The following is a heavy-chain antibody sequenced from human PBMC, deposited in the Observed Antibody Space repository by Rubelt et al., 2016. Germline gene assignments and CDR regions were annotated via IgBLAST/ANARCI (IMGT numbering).Heavy chain of an antibody. J-gene: IGHJ1*01. V-gene: IGHV2-26*01. Sequence: QVTLKASGPVLVKPTETLTLTCTVSGFSLSNARMGVSWIRQPPGKALEWLAHIFSNDEKSYSTSLKSRLTISRGASKSQVVLTMTSVDPVDTATYCCGRILRPPTYYYDSSGGEYFQHWGQGTLVTVSS. CDR2: IFSNDEK. D-gene: IGHD3-22*01. CDR1: GFSLSNARMG. CDR3: GRILRPPTYYYDSSGGEYFQH.